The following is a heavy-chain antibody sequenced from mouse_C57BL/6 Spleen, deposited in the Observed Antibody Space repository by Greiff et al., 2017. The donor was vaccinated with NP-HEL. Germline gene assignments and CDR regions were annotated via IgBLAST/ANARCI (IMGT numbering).Heavy chain of an antibody. CDR3: ARKMGRGYAMDY. J-gene: IGHJ4*01. D-gene: IGHD4-1*01. Sequence: VQLKESGGGLVKPGGSLKLSCAASGFTFSDYGMHWVRQAPEKGLEWVASISSGSSTIYYADTVKGRFTISRDNAKNTLFLQMTSLRSEDTAMYYCARKMGRGYAMDYWGQGTSVTVSS. CDR2: ISSGSSTI. V-gene: IGHV5-17*01. CDR1: GFTFSDYG.